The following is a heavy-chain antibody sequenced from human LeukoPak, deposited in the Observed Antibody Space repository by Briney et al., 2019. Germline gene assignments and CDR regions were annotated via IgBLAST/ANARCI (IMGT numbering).Heavy chain of an antibody. V-gene: IGHV4-30-2*01. D-gene: IGHD3-3*01. CDR2: IYHSGST. CDR1: GGSISSGGYY. J-gene: IGHJ3*02. CDR3: ARVSTIFGVVMGVEAFDI. Sequence: PSQTLSLTCTVSGGSISSGGYYWSWIRQPPGKGLEWIGYIYHSGSTYYNPSLKSRVTISVDRSKNQFSLKLSSVTAAGTAVYYCARVSTIFGVVMGVEAFDIWGQGTMVTVSS.